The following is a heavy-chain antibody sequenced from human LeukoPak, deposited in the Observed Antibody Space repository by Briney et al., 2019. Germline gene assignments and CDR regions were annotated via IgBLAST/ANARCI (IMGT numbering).Heavy chain of an antibody. CDR3: ARDRFTLTGYYYYMDV. CDR1: GGSISTYY. Sequence: ASETLSLTCTVSGGSISTYYWSWIRQPPGKGLEYIGYIYYTGSTNYNPSLKSRVTISVDKSKNQFSLKLSSVTAADTAVYYCARDRFTLTGYYYYMDVWGKGTTVTVSS. J-gene: IGHJ6*03. V-gene: IGHV4-59*01. CDR2: IYYTGST. D-gene: IGHD3-16*01.